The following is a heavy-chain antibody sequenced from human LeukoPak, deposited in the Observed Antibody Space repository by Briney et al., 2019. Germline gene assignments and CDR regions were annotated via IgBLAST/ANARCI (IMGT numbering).Heavy chain of an antibody. V-gene: IGHV3-30*04. CDR1: GFTFSSYA. Sequence: GGSLRLSCAASGFTFSSYAMHWVRQAPGKGLEGVAVISYDGSNKYYADSGKGRFTISRDNYKNTLYLQMNSLRAEDTAVYYCAREYRYYYDSSGSPTYYYYGMDVWGQGTTVTVSS. D-gene: IGHD3-22*01. J-gene: IGHJ6*02. CDR2: ISYDGSNK. CDR3: AREYRYYYDSSGSPTYYYYGMDV.